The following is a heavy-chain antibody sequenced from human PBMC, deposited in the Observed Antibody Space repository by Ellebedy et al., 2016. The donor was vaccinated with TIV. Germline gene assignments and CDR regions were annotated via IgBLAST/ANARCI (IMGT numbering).Heavy chain of an antibody. D-gene: IGHD3-22*01. V-gene: IGHV3-15*01. CDR1: GFTFSNAW. CDR2: IKSKNAGGTA. Sequence: GESLKISCAASGFTFSNAWMSWVRPAPGKGLEWVGRIKSKNAGGTADYAAPVKGRFTISRDDAKNTLYLQLNSLKTEDTAVYYCTTDHYDSCYNWGQGTLVTVSS. CDR3: TTDHYDSCYN. J-gene: IGHJ4*02.